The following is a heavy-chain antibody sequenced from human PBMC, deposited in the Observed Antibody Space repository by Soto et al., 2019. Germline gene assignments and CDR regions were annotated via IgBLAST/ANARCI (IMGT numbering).Heavy chain of an antibody. V-gene: IGHV4-59*01. CDR1: GGSINSYY. CDR3: ASAEYCTGGDCREGNYYFGMDV. D-gene: IGHD2-21*02. J-gene: IGHJ6*02. Sequence: QVQLQESGPGLVRPSETLSLTCTVSGGSINSYYWSWIRQPPGKGLEWIGYIYYSGSTNYNPSLKSRVTQSVDKSKNQFSLNLSSVTAADTAVYYCASAEYCTGGDCREGNYYFGMDVWGQGTTVTVSS. CDR2: IYYSGST.